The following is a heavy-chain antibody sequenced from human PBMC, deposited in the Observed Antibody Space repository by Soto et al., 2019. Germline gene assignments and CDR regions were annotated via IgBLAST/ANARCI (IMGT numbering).Heavy chain of an antibody. V-gene: IGHV4-39*01. D-gene: IGHD5-18*01. CDR3: ATAGYSYGLYIMYYGMDV. Sequence: SETLSLTCTVSGGSISSSSYYWGWIRQPPGKGLEWIGSIYYSGSTYYNPSLKSRVTISVDTSKNQFSLKLSSVTAADTAVYYCATAGYSYGLYIMYYGMDVWGQGTTVTVSS. J-gene: IGHJ6*02. CDR2: IYYSGST. CDR1: GGSISSSSYY.